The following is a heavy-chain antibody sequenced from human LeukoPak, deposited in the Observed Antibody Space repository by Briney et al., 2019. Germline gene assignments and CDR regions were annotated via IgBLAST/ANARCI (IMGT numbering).Heavy chain of an antibody. V-gene: IGHV4-34*01. J-gene: IGHJ4*02. D-gene: IGHD7-27*01. CDR3: ARKLGAFDY. CDR1: GGSFSGYY. CDR2: INHSGST. Sequence: PSETLSLTCAVYGGSFSGYYWSWIRQPPGKGLEWIGEINHSGSTNYNPSLKSRVTISVDTSKNQFSLKLSSVTAADTAVHYCARKLGAFDYWGQGTLVTVSS.